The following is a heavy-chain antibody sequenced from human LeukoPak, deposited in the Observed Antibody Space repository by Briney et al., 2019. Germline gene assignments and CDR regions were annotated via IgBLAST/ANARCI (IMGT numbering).Heavy chain of an antibody. CDR2: IKQDGSEK. CDR1: GFTFSSYW. D-gene: IGHD3-10*01. CDR3: ASSGSHIFGYYYYYMDV. Sequence: PGGSLRLSXAASGFTFSSYWMSWVRQSPGKGLEWPANIKQDGSEKYYVDSVKGRFTISRDNAKNSLYLQMNSLRAEDTAVYYCASSGSHIFGYYYYYMDVWGKGTTVTVSS. V-gene: IGHV3-7*01. J-gene: IGHJ6*03.